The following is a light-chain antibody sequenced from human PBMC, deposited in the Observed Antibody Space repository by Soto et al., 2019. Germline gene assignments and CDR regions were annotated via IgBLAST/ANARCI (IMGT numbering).Light chain of an antibody. J-gene: IGKJ1*01. V-gene: IGKV1-5*03. CDR3: QQYNNYLRT. Sequence: IWMTQSPSLLSASVGDRVTITCRASQSISSYLNWYQQKPGKAPKLLIYKASSLESGVPSRFSGSGSGTEFTLTISSLQPDDFATYYCQQYNNYLRTFGQGTKVDIK. CDR2: KAS. CDR1: QSISSY.